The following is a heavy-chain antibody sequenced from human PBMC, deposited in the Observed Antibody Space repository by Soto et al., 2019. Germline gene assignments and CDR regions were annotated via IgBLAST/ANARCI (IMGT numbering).Heavy chain of an antibody. Sequence: ASVKVSCKASGYTFTGYYMHWVRQAPGQGLERMGWITPNSGGTNYAQKFQGWVTMTRDTSISTAYMELRSLRSDDTAVYYCGRDGAPGSSWEIDYYYYGMDVWGQGTTVTVAS. CDR1: GYTFTGYY. CDR2: ITPNSGGT. J-gene: IGHJ6*02. V-gene: IGHV1-2*04. CDR3: GRDGAPGSSWEIDYYYYGMDV. D-gene: IGHD6-13*01.